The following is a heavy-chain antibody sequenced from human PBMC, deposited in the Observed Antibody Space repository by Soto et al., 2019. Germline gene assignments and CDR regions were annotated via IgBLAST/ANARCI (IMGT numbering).Heavy chain of an antibody. D-gene: IGHD2-15*01. J-gene: IGHJ3*02. CDR3: ASPRDCSGGSCYLGDAVDI. CDR2: IIPILGIA. CDR1: GGTFSSYT. V-gene: IGHV1-69*02. Sequence: QVQLVQSGAEVKKPGSSVKVSCKASGGTFSSYTISWVRQAPGQGLEWMGRIIPILGIANYAQKFQGRVTITADKSTSTAYMEMSSLRSEDTAVYYCASPRDCSGGSCYLGDAVDIWCQGTMVTVSS.